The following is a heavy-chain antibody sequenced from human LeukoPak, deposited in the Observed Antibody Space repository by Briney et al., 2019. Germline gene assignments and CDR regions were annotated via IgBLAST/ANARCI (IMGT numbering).Heavy chain of an antibody. CDR1: GFTFSSYS. V-gene: IGHV3-21*01. J-gene: IGHJ4*02. Sequence: GGSLRLSCAASGFTFSSYSMNWVRQAPGKGLEWVSSISSSSSYIYYADSVKGRFTISRDNAKNSLYLQMSSLRAEDTAVYYCARGTAVASQCFDYWGQGTLVTVSS. CDR3: ARGTAVASQCFDY. CDR2: ISSSSSYI. D-gene: IGHD6-19*01.